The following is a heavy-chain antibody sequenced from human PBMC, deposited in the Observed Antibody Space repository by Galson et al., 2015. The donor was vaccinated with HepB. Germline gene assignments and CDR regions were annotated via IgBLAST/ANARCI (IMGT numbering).Heavy chain of an antibody. V-gene: IGHV6-1*01. CDR3: ARGHYYDSTGAYYFDY. CDR1: GDSVSSNRAA. D-gene: IGHD3-22*01. J-gene: IGHJ4*02. Sequence: CAISGDSVSSNRAAWNWIRQSPSRGLEWLGRTYYRSKWSSDYAASVKSRITINADTSKNQFSLQLNSVTPEDTAVYYCARGHYYDSTGAYYFDYWGQGTLVTVSS. CDR2: TYYRSKWSS.